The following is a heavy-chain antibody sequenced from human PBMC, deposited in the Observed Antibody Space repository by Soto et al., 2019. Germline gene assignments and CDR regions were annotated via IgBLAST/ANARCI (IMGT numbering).Heavy chain of an antibody. J-gene: IGHJ3*02. CDR2: INAGNGNT. V-gene: IGHV1-3*01. CDR1: GYTFTSYA. Sequence: QVQFVQSGAEVKKPGASVKVSCKASGYTFTSYAMHWVRQAPGQRLEWMGWINAGNGNTKYSQKFQGRVTITRDTSASTAYMELSTLRSEDTAVYYCARSGDLGAFDIWGQGTMVTVSS. D-gene: IGHD7-27*01. CDR3: ARSGDLGAFDI.